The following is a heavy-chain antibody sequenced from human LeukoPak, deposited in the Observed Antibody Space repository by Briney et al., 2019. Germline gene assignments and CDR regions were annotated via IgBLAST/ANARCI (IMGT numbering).Heavy chain of an antibody. CDR2: ISSSSSYI. J-gene: IGHJ6*02. V-gene: IGHV3-21*01. Sequence: GGSLRLSCAASGFTFSSYSMNWVRQAPGKGLEWVSSISSSSSYIYYADSVKGRFTISRDNAKNSLYLQMNSLRAEDTAVYYCAREIAAAGPYYYYGMDVWGQGTRSPSP. CDR1: GFTFSSYS. D-gene: IGHD6-13*01. CDR3: AREIAAAGPYYYYGMDV.